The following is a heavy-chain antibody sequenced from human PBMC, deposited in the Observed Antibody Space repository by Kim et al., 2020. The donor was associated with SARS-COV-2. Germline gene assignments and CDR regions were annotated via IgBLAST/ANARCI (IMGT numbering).Heavy chain of an antibody. V-gene: IGHV3-23*01. CDR1: GFTFTGYA. J-gene: IGHJ4*02. CDR3: MKGGWGWIWDH. Sequence: GGSLRLSCTTSGFTFTGYAMSWVRQAPGKGLEWVSSIDGSDGTTYYVDSVKGRFTISRDNSKNTLYLQMNSLRADDTAVYYCMKGGWGWIWDHWGRGTRGTVSS. D-gene: IGHD2-2*03. CDR2: IDGSDGTT.